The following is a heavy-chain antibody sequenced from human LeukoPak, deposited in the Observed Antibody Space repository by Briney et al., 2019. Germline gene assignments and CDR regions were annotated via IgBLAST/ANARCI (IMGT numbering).Heavy chain of an antibody. Sequence: SETLSLTCTVSGGSISYYYWSWIRQPPGKGLELIGYIYYSGSTNYNPSLKSRVTISVDTSKNQFSLKLTSVTAADTAVYYCATRSTGVAATFDSWGQGALVTVSS. CDR1: GGSISYYY. D-gene: IGHD2-15*01. V-gene: IGHV4-59*01. CDR3: ATRSTGVAATFDS. J-gene: IGHJ4*02. CDR2: IYYSGST.